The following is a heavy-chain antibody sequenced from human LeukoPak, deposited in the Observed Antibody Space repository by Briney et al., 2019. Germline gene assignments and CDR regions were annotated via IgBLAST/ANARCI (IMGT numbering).Heavy chain of an antibody. Sequence: ASVKVSCKASGYTFTGYYMHWVRQAPGQGLEWMGWINPNSGGTNYAQKFQGRVTMTRDTSISTAYMELSRLGSDDTAVYYCAREYCSSTSCYCRYFDYWGQGTLVTVSS. D-gene: IGHD2-2*01. CDR2: INPNSGGT. CDR1: GYTFTGYY. CDR3: AREYCSSTSCYCRYFDY. V-gene: IGHV1-2*02. J-gene: IGHJ4*02.